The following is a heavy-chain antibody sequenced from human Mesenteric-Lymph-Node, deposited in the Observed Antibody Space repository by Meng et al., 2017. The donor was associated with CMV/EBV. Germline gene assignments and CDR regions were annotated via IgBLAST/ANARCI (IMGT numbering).Heavy chain of an antibody. CDR2: INPNSGGT. D-gene: IGHD3-10*01. CDR3: ASAQPEYYYNSGTDYFHH. J-gene: IGHJ1*01. CDR1: YAFTGYY. V-gene: IGHV1-2*04. Sequence: YAFTGYYIHWVRQAPGQGLEWMGCINPNSGGTHYAQKFQGWVTMTRDTSITTAYMELSSLRSEDTALYYCASAQPEYYYNSGTDYFHHWGQGTLVTVSS.